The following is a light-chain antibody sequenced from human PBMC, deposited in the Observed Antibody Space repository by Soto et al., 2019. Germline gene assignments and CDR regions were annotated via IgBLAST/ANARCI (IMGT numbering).Light chain of an antibody. CDR3: CSYAASDIWV. Sequence: QSALTQPRSVSGTPGQSVTISCTGTNSDVGGYNFVSWYQQLPGKAPKLMISAVSQRPSGVPDRFSGSKAGNTASLTSSGLQDDDEADYFCCSYAASDIWVFGGGTKVTVL. J-gene: IGLJ3*02. CDR2: AVS. V-gene: IGLV2-11*01. CDR1: NSDVGGYNF.